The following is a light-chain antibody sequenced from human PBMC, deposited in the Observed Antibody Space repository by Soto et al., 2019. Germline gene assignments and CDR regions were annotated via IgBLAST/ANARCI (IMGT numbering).Light chain of an antibody. J-gene: IGKJ1*01. Sequence: EILITQSPDTLSVSPGERAPLSCRASQSVSGNLAWYQQKPGHAPRLLIYDTSTRATGTPARFSGSGSGTEFTLTISSLQPDDFATSFCQQYNDWPRTFGQGTKVDIK. CDR1: QSVSGN. CDR2: DTS. CDR3: QQYNDWPRT. V-gene: IGKV3-15*01.